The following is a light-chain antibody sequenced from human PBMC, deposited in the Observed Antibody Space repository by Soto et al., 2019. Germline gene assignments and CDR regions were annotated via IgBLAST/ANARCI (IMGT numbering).Light chain of an antibody. CDR1: NIGSKS. Sequence: SYELTQPPSVSVAPGKTARITCGGNNIGSKSVHWHQQKPGQAPVEVIYYDSDRPSGIPERFSGSNSGNTATLTISRVEAGDEADYYCQVWDSSSDHVVFGGGTKVTVL. J-gene: IGLJ2*01. CDR3: QVWDSSSDHVV. CDR2: YDS. V-gene: IGLV3-21*04.